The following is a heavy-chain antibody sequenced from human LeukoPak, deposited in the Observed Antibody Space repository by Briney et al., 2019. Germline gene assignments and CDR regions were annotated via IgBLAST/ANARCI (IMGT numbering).Heavy chain of an antibody. CDR3: ARASYPPTMIDL. V-gene: IGHV4-30-2*01. J-gene: IGHJ2*01. D-gene: IGHD3-22*01. CDR2: IYHSGST. CDR1: GGSVSSGGYY. Sequence: PSETLSLTCTVSGGSVSSGGYYWSWIRQPPGKGLEWIGYIYHSGSTYYNPSLKSRVTISVDRSKNQFSLKLSSVTAADTAVYYCARASYPPTMIDLWGRGTLVTVSS.